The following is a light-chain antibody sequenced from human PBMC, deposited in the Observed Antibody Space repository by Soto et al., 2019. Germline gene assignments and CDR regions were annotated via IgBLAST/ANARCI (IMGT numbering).Light chain of an antibody. Sequence: EVVMTQSPATLSVSPGERATLSCRASQSVSINLAWYQQKLGQAPRLLIYGASTGATGIPARFSGSGSGTDFTLTISSLQSEDVAVYYCQQYYSIPFTFGQGTKLEI. CDR2: GAS. CDR1: QSVSIN. V-gene: IGKV3-15*01. J-gene: IGKJ2*01. CDR3: QQYYSIPFT.